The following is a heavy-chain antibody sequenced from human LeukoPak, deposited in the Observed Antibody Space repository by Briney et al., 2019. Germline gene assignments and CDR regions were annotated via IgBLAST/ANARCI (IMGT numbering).Heavy chain of an antibody. CDR3: ARRVRRESGGYFDY. V-gene: IGHV4-39*01. Sequence: SETLSLTCTVSGGSVSSSSYYWGWIRQPPGKGLEWIGSIYYSGSTYYNPSLKSRVTISVDTSKNQFSLKLSSVTAADTAVYYCARRVRRESGGYFDYWGQGTLVTVSS. D-gene: IGHD5-24*01. CDR1: GGSVSSSSYY. J-gene: IGHJ4*02. CDR2: IYYSGST.